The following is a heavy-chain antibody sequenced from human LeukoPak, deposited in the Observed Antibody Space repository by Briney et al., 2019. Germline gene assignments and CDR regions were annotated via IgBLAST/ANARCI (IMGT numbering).Heavy chain of an antibody. CDR1: GGSISSGYYY. V-gene: IGHV4-39*01. CDR3: ARRSYYGSGYIDY. J-gene: IGHJ4*02. Sequence: SETLSLTCIVSGGSISSGYYYWGWIRQPPGKGLEWIGTILYRGGPDYDPALKSRVTISVDTSENQFSLKLSSLNASDTALYYCARRSYYGSGYIDYWGQGTLVTVTS. CDR2: ILYRGGP. D-gene: IGHD3-10*01.